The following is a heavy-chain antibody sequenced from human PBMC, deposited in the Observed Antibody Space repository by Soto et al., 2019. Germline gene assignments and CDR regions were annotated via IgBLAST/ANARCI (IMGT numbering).Heavy chain of an antibody. J-gene: IGHJ4*02. CDR3: ARDDILFKGWYCDY. CDR1: GYAFINYG. D-gene: IGHD6-19*01. CDR2: ISAYNGKT. Sequence: QIHLVQSGAEVRKPGASVNVSCKASGYAFINYGYSWVRQAPGQGLEWMGWISAYNGKTNYALRLQDRLTMNTDTSTSTAYMELRCLTAGDTAVYYCARDDILFKGWYCDYWCQGTPVTVSS. V-gene: IGHV1-18*04.